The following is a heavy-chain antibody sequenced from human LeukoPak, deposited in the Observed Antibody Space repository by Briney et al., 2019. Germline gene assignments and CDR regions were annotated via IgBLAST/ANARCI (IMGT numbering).Heavy chain of an antibody. CDR2: MNPNSGNT. D-gene: IGHD6-13*01. J-gene: IGHJ5*02. CDR3: ARGQQLHFTLNWFDP. V-gene: IGHV1-8*01. Sequence: GASVKVSCKASGYTFTSYDMNWVRQATGQGLEWMGWMNPNSGNTGYAQKFQGRVTMTRNTSISTAYMELSSLRSEDTAVYYCARGQQLHFTLNWFDPWGQGTLVTVSS. CDR1: GYTFTSYD.